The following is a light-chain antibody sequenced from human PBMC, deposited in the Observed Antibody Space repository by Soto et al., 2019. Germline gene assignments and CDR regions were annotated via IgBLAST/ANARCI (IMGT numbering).Light chain of an antibody. Sequence: EIVMTQSPATLSVSPGERATLSCRASQSVSSKLAWYQQKPGQAPRLLIYGASTRATGIPARFSGSGSGTEFTLTIRSLQSEDFAVYYCQQYNYWLAWTFGQGTKVEIK. V-gene: IGKV3-15*01. CDR3: QQYNYWLAWT. J-gene: IGKJ1*01. CDR1: QSVSSK. CDR2: GAS.